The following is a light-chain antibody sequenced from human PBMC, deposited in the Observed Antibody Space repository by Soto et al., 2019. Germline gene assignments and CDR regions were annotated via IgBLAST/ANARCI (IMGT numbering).Light chain of an antibody. CDR3: CSYAGTYTFV. Sequence: QSAPTQPRSVSGSPGQSVAISCTGTSSNFVGDKYVAWYQKHPGKAPRLVIFDVNKRPSGVPDRFSGSKSGNTASLTISGLQAEDEADYYCCSYAGTYTFVFGGGTKLTVL. J-gene: IGLJ3*02. CDR1: SSNFVGDKY. CDR2: DVN. V-gene: IGLV2-11*01.